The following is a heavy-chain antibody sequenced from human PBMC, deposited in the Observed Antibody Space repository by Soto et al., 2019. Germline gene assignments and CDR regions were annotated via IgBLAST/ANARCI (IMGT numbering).Heavy chain of an antibody. V-gene: IGHV6-1*01. J-gene: IGHJ6*03. CDR3: ARGKGYDFWSGYYTGYYMDV. Sequence: PSQTLSLTCAISGDSFSSNSAALNWIRQSPSRGLEWLGRTYYRSKWYNDYAVSVKSRITINPDTSKNQFSLQLNSVTPEDTAVYYCARGKGYDFWSGYYTGYYMDVWGKATTVTVSS. CDR1: GDSFSSNSAA. CDR2: TYYRSKWYN. D-gene: IGHD3-3*01.